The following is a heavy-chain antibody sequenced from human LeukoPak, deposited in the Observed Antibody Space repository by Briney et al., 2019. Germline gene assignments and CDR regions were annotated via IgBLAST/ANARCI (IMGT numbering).Heavy chain of an antibody. CDR2: ILPNGDGT. Sequence: GGSLRLSCAASGFTFSSCAMTWVRQAPGKGLEWVSYILPNGDGTNYADSVNGRFTIFRDNSKNTLYLQMNSLRAEDTAVYYCAKRGMTTIKEGFDYWGQGTLVTVSP. J-gene: IGHJ4*02. CDR3: AKRGMTTIKEGFDY. V-gene: IGHV3-23*01. CDR1: GFTFSSCA. D-gene: IGHD5-24*01.